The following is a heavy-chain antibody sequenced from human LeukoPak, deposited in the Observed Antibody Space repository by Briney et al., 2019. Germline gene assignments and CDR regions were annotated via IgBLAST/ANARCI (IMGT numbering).Heavy chain of an antibody. D-gene: IGHD5-18*01. CDR2: IYYSGST. CDR3: ARGERGYSYGKGGYYYGMDV. V-gene: IGHV4-59*01. Sequence: SPSETLSLTCTVSGGSFSTSYWSWIRQLPGKGLEWIGYIYYSGSTNYNPSLQSRVTISVDTSKNQFSLKLSSVTAADTAVYYCARGERGYSYGKGGYYYGMDVWGQGTTVTVSS. J-gene: IGHJ6*02. CDR1: GGSFSTSY.